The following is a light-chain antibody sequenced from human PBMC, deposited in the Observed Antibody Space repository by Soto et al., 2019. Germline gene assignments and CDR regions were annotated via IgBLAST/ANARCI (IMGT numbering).Light chain of an antibody. CDR1: QSVGIN. CDR3: QQYASSPRT. J-gene: IGKJ1*01. Sequence: EIVMTQSPATLSVSPGERATLSCRASQSVGINLAWYQQKPGQAPRLLIYGASTRATAVPARFSGSGSGTEFSLTISRLEPEDSAVYYCQQYASSPRTFGQGTKVDIK. CDR2: GAS. V-gene: IGKV3-15*01.